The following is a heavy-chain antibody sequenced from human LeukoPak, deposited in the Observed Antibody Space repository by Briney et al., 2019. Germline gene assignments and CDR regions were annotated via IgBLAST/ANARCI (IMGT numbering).Heavy chain of an antibody. CDR3: SRGGGYFFDY. D-gene: IGHD2-21*01. CDR2: VRNKAHNYMT. V-gene: IGHV3-72*01. Sequence: PGGSLRLSCAASGFIFSDYYIDWVRQAPGKGLEWLGRVRNKAHNYMTEYAASVSSRFTISRDDSVNSLLLQLNSLKAEDTAVYFCSRGGGYFFDYWGRGTLVTVSS. CDR1: GFIFSDYY. J-gene: IGHJ4*02.